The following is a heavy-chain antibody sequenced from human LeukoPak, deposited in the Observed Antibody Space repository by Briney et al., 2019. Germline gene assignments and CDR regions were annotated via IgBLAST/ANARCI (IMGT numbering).Heavy chain of an antibody. J-gene: IGHJ4*02. CDR3: ARKYYYDSSGYFSLDY. CDR1: GFTFSDYY. CDR2: ISSSGSTI. Sequence: GGSLRLSCAASGFTFSDYYMSWIRQAPGKGLEWVSYISSSGSTIYYADSVKGRFTISRDNAKNSLYLQMNSLRAEDTAVYYCARKYYYDSSGYFSLDYWGQGTLVTVSS. V-gene: IGHV3-11*01. D-gene: IGHD3-22*01.